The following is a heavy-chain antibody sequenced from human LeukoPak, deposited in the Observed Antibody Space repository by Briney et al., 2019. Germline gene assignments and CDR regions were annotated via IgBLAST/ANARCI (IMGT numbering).Heavy chain of an antibody. J-gene: IGHJ5*01. V-gene: IGHV3-23*01. D-gene: IGHD2-2*01. CDR3: AKARCSSSECYLPDS. CDR2: ITASGGST. Sequence: PGGSLRLSCAASGFTFSSYAVNWVRQAPGKGLEWVSLITASGGSTYYADSVKGRFTISRDNSKNTLYLQMNSLRAEDTAVYYCAKARCSSSECYLPDSWGQGTLVTVSS. CDR1: GFTFSSYA.